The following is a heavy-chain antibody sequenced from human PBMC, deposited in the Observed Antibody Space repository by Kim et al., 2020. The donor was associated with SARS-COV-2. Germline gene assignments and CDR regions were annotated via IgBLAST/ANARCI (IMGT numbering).Heavy chain of an antibody. CDR2: INHSGST. CDR3: ARGGVFGIQPFDY. V-gene: IGHV4-34*01. J-gene: IGHJ4*02. CDR1: GGSFSGYY. D-gene: IGHD5-18*01. Sequence: SETLSLTCAVYGGSFSGYYWSWIRQPPGKGLEWIGEINHSGSTNYNPSLKSRVTISVDTSKNQFSLKLSSVTAADTAVYYCARGGVFGIQPFDYWGQGTL.